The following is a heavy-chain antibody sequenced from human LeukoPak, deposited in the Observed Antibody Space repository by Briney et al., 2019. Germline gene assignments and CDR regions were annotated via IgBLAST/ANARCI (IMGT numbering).Heavy chain of an antibody. V-gene: IGHV4-61*01. J-gene: IGHJ4*02. CDR2: IYYSGST. D-gene: IGHD2-2*01. Sequence: SETLSLTCTVSGGSVSSGSYYWSWIRQPPGKGLEWIGYIYYSGSTSYNPSLKSRVTISVDTSKNQFSLKLSSVTAADTAVYYCARDRCSSTSCYVDYWGQGTLVTVSS. CDR1: GGSVSSGSYY. CDR3: ARDRCSSTSCYVDY.